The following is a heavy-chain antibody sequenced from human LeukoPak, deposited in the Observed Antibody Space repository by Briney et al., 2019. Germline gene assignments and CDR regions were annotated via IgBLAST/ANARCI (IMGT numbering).Heavy chain of an antibody. J-gene: IGHJ6*02. D-gene: IGHD3-16*01. CDR3: ARFGVDYDMDV. Sequence: SETLTLTCTVSGGSISGHYWTWIRQPPGKGLEWIGQIHYSGRPDYNPSLKSRVTISVDTSKNQLSLKVTSVTGADTAVYYCARFGVDYDMDVWGQGTTVTVSS. V-gene: IGHV4-59*11. CDR1: GGSISGHY. CDR2: IHYSGRP.